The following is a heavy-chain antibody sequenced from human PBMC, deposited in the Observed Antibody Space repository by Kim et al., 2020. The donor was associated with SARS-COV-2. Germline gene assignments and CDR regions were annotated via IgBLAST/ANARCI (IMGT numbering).Heavy chain of an antibody. V-gene: IGHV3-30*18. CDR3: AKELKMGHGRGCYYDYYG. Sequence: GGSLRLSCAASGITFSSYGMHWVRQAPGKGLEWVAVISYDGSNKNYADSVKGRFTISRDNSKNTLYLQMNSLRDEDTAVYYCAKELKMGHGRGCYYDYYG. D-gene: IGHD6-19*01. J-gene: IGHJ6*01. CDR2: ISYDGSNK. CDR1: GITFSSYG.